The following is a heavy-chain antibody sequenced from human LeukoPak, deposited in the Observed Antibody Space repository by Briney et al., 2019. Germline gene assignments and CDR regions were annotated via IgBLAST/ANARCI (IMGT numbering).Heavy chain of an antibody. D-gene: IGHD1-26*01. CDR1: GFTVSSNF. J-gene: IGHJ3*02. CDR2: IYSGGST. CDR3: ASPGGSGGNAFDI. Sequence: GGSLRLSCAASGFTVSSNFMNWVRQAPGKGLEWVSIIYSGGSTYYADSVKGRFTISRDNSKNTLYLQMNSLRAEDTAVYYCASPGGSGGNAFDIWGQGTMVTVSS. V-gene: IGHV3-53*01.